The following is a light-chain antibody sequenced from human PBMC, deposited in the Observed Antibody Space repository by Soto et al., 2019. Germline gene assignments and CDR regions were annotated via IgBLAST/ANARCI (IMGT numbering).Light chain of an antibody. J-gene: IGKJ1*01. CDR1: QSITTW. V-gene: IGKV1-5*01. CDR3: QQYNTYPT. CDR2: DAS. Sequence: DIQMTQSPSTLSASVGDRVTITCRASQSITTWLAWYQQKPGKAPNLLIYDASTLQSGVPSRFSGSGSGTEFLLTISNLQPDDFATYYCQQYNTYPTFGLGTKVEVK.